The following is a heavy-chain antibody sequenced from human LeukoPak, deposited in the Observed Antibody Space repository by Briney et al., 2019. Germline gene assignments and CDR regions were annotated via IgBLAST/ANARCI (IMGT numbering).Heavy chain of an antibody. V-gene: IGHV3-33*01. CDR1: GFTFSTFG. CDR2: IWSDGTNK. CDR3: ARAHSSSSDPVAFDY. Sequence: GGSLRLSCAASGFTFSTFGMHWVRQAPGKGLEWVAVIWSDGTNKYYGDSVKGRFTISRDNSQNSLFLQMNSLRAEDTAVYYCARAHSSSSDPVAFDYWGQGTLVTVSS. D-gene: IGHD6-6*01. J-gene: IGHJ4*02.